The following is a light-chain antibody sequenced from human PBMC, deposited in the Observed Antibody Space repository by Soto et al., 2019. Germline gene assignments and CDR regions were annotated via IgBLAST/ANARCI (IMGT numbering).Light chain of an antibody. CDR1: SSDVGGYDY. CDR3: SSYTGGNPSYV. CDR2: EVT. V-gene: IGLV2-8*01. J-gene: IGLJ1*01. Sequence: QSVLTQPPSASGSPGQSVTISCTGTSSDVGGYDYVSWYQQHPGKAPKLMIYEVTIRPSGVSDRFSGSKSGNTASLTVSWLQAEDEADYYCSSYTGGNPSYVFGTGTKVTVL.